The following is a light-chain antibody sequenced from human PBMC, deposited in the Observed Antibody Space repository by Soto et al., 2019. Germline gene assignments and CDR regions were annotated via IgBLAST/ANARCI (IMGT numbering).Light chain of an antibody. CDR2: DAS. CDR3: QQRSTWPPS. CDR1: QSVNSY. Sequence: EIVLTQSPATLSLSPGERATLSCRASQSVNSYLAWYQQKPGQAPGLLIYDASNRATGIPARFSGSGSGTDFTPTISILEPEDLAVYYCQQRSTWPPSFGGGTKVEIK. J-gene: IGKJ4*01. V-gene: IGKV3-11*01.